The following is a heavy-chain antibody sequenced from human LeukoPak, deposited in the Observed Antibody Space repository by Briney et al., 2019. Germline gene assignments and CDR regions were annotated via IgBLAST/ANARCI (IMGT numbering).Heavy chain of an antibody. Sequence: GGSLRLSCAASGFTFSTYSMSWVRQAPGKGLEWVANMNHDGSEKYYLDSVKGRFTISRDNAKNTLYLQMNSLRAEDTAMYYCTRILVGGNRAFDIWGQGTMATVSS. CDR3: TRILVGGNRAFDI. J-gene: IGHJ3*02. V-gene: IGHV3-7*01. D-gene: IGHD2-21*01. CDR2: MNHDGSEK. CDR1: GFTFSTYS.